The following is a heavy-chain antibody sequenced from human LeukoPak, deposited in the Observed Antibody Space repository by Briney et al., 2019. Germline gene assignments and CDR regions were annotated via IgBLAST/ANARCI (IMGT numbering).Heavy chain of an antibody. V-gene: IGHV4-59*08. D-gene: IGHD6-19*01. Sequence: SETLFLTCTVSGGSISSYYWSWIRQPPGKGLEWIGYIYYSGSTNYNPSLKSRVTISVDTSKNQFSLKLSSVTAADTAVYYCARHRSSGWYPYFDYWGQGTLVTVSS. CDR3: ARHRSSGWYPYFDY. J-gene: IGHJ4*02. CDR2: IYYSGST. CDR1: GGSISSYY.